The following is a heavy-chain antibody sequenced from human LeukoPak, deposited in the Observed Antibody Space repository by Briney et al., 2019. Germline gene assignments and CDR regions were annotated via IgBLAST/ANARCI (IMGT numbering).Heavy chain of an antibody. J-gene: IGHJ4*02. V-gene: IGHV4-34*01. CDR1: GGSFSGYY. CDR3: ARGWLQSGFDY. D-gene: IGHD5-24*01. Sequence: SETLSLTCAVYGGSFSGYYWSWIRQPPGKGLEWIGEINHSGSTNYNPSLKSRVTISVDTSKNQFSLQLNSVTPEDTAVYYCARGWLQSGFDYWGQGTLVTVSS. CDR2: INHSGST.